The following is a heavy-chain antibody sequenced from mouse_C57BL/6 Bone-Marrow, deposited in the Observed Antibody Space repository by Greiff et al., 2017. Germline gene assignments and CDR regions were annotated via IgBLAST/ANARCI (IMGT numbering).Heavy chain of an antibody. D-gene: IGHD1-1*02. CDR1: GFTFSDYG. Sequence: EVQVVESGGGLVKPGGSLKLSCAASGFTFSDYGMPWVRQAPEKGLEWVAYISSGRSTISYADTVQGRFTISSDTATHTLFLPMNSLRSEDTAMYYCARREWSHLDYWGKGTTRTVSS. V-gene: IGHV5-17*01. J-gene: IGHJ2*01. CDR2: ISSGRSTI. CDR3: ARREWSHLDY.